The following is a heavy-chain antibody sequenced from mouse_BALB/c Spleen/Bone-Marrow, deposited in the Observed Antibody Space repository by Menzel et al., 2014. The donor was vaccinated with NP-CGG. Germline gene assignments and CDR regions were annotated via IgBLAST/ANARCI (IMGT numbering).Heavy chain of an antibody. J-gene: IGHJ2*01. V-gene: IGHV1S137*01. Sequence: VQLQQSGAELVRPGVSVKISCKGSGYTFXDYAMHWVKQSHAKSLEWIGVISTYYGDASYNQKFKGKATMTVDKSSSTAYMELARLTSEDSAIYYCAREGNGNLDYWGQGTTLTVSS. D-gene: IGHD2-1*01. CDR3: AREGNGNLDY. CDR1: GYTFXDYA. CDR2: ISTYYGDA.